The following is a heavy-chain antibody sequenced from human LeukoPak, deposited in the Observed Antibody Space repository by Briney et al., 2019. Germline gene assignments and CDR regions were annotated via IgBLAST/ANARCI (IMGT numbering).Heavy chain of an antibody. J-gene: IGHJ6*03. V-gene: IGHV3-21*01. CDR3: ARGTRRNYMDV. Sequence: PSETLSLTCTVSGYSISSGYFWGWIRQPPGKGLEWVSSISSSSSYIYYADSVKGRFTISRDNAKNSLYLQMNSLRAEDTAVYYCARGTRRNYMDVWGKGTTVTVSS. CDR1: GYSISSGY. D-gene: IGHD1-1*01. CDR2: ISSSSSYI.